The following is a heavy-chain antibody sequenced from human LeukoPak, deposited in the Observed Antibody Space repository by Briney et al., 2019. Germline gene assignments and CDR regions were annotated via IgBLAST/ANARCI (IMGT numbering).Heavy chain of an antibody. Sequence: GGSLRLSCAASGYTFSTYAMSWVRQAPGKGLEWVSSICGSGSSIHCVDSYYRDSVKGRFTISRDNSKDTLYLQMNSLRAEDTAVYYCAREIPDSSGYSVYYYGMDVWGQGTTVTVSS. CDR2: ICGSGSSIHCVDS. V-gene: IGHV3-23*01. CDR3: AREIPDSSGYSVYYYGMDV. J-gene: IGHJ6*02. CDR1: GYTFSTYA. D-gene: IGHD3-22*01.